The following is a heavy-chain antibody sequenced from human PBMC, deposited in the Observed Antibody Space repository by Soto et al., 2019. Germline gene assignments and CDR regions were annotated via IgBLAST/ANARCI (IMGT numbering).Heavy chain of an antibody. CDR2: INDSGST. CDR1: GGSFSGYY. D-gene: IGHD3-16*02. V-gene: IGHV4-34*01. Sequence: PSETLSLIYAVYGGSFSGYYWSWMRQPPGKGLEWIGEINDSGSTNHNPSHKSRVTISADTSKNQFSLNLSSVTAADTAVYNRARMTRIYSYTDYWGQGTLDTDSS. CDR3: ARMTRIYSYTDY. J-gene: IGHJ4*02.